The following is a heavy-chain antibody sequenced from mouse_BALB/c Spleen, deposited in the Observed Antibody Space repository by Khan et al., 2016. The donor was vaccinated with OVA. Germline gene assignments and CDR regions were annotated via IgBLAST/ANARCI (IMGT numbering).Heavy chain of an antibody. V-gene: IGHV1-61*01. CDR2: IDPSDSKT. CDR1: GYTFTSYW. J-gene: IGHJ3*01. CDR3: AIGGYGTSFAF. D-gene: IGHD2-10*02. Sequence: VQLQQSGAELVRPGASVKLSCKASGYTFTSYWMNWVKQRPGQGLEWIGMIDPSDSKTHYNQMFKDKATLTVDKSSNTAYMHLSSLTSEDSAVYCCAIGGYGTSFAFWGQGTLVTVSA.